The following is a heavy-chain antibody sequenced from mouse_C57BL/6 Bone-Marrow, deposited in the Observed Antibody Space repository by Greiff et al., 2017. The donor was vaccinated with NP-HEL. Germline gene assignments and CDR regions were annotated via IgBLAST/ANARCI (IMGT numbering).Heavy chain of an antibody. CDR1: GFTFSDYG. CDR3: ARYDYDGAMDY. CDR2: ISSGSSTI. D-gene: IGHD2-4*01. J-gene: IGHJ4*01. V-gene: IGHV5-17*01. Sequence: EVNVVESGGGLVKPGWSLKLSCAASGFTFSDYGMHWVRQAPEKGLEWVAYISSGSSTIYYADTVKGRFTISRDNAKNPLFLQMTSLRSEDTAMYYCARYDYDGAMDYWGQGTSVTVSS.